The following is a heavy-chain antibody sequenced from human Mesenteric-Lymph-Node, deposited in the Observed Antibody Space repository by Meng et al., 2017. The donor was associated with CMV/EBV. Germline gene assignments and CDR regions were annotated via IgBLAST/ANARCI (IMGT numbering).Heavy chain of an antibody. Sequence: SETLSLTCAVSGGSISSNNWWSWVRQTPEKGLEWIGEIYHRGSTNYNPSLESRVSISVDKSKNRFSLNLNSVTAADTAVYYCARSPLWSGYYVYFDYWGQGTLVTVSS. CDR2: IYHRGST. V-gene: IGHV4-4*02. CDR1: GGSISSNNW. D-gene: IGHD3-3*01. J-gene: IGHJ4*02. CDR3: ARSPLWSGYYVYFDY.